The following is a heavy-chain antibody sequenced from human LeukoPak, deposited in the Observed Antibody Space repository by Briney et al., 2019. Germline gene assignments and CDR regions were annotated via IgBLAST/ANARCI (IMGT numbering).Heavy chain of an antibody. CDR1: GFTVSSNS. CDR3: ARDDGGSYGY. CDR2: IYTTGRT. J-gene: IGHJ4*02. D-gene: IGHD1-26*01. V-gene: IGHV3-66*03. Sequence: GGSLRLSCTVSGFTVSSNSMSWVRQAPGKGLEWVSFIYTTGRTHNPDSVKGRFTISRDSSKNTLYLQMNSLRAEDTAVYYCARDDGGSYGYWGQGTLVTVSS.